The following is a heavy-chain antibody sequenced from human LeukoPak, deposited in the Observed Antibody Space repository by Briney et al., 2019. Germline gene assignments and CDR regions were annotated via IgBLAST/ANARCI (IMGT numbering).Heavy chain of an antibody. V-gene: IGHV3-7*03. CDR3: ARDRVAAAGTNWFDP. Sequence: GGSLRLSCAASGFTFSSYWMSWVRQAPGKGLEWVANIKQDGSEKYYVDSVKGRFTISRDNAKNSLYLQMNSLRAEDTAVYYCARDRVAAAGTNWFDPWGQGTLVTVSS. CDR1: GFTFSSYW. CDR2: IKQDGSEK. J-gene: IGHJ5*02. D-gene: IGHD6-13*01.